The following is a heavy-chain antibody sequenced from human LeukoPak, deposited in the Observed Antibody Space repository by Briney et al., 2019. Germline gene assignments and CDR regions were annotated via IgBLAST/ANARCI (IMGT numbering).Heavy chain of an antibody. Sequence: ASVKVSCKAAGYTFSTYGIAWVRQPPGQGLEWMGWITVYNGNTKYAQKFRGRVNMSTDTSTSTAYMELAYLISDDTAVYYCARVQQWELRGAFDIWGQGTMVTVSS. D-gene: IGHD1-26*01. J-gene: IGHJ3*02. CDR3: ARVQQWELRGAFDI. CDR1: GYTFSTYG. CDR2: ITVYNGNT. V-gene: IGHV1-18*01.